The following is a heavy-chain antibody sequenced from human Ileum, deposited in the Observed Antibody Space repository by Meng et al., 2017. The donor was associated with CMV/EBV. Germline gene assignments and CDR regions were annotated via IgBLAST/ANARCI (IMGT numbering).Heavy chain of an antibody. CDR2: TAYRSKWDY. D-gene: IGHD6-6*01. J-gene: IGHJ4*02. CDR3: ARESELLRFDH. Sequence: QEQLQQSGPGLVKPSQTLSLTCDISGDSVSTNNVAWNWIRQSPLRGLEWLGRTAYRSKWDYEYSVSVKSRITISPDTSKNQFSLQLRSVTPEDTAVYYCARESELLRFDHWGQGTLVTVSS. CDR1: GDSVSTNNVA. V-gene: IGHV6-1*01.